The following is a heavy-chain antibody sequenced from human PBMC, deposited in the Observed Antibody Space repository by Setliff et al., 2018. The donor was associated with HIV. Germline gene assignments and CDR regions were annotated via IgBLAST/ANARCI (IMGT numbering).Heavy chain of an antibody. CDR1: GFPFSSYG. CDR2: ISYGGEK. V-gene: IGHV3-30*02. CDR3: ARELGPIYYFHYMDV. Sequence: GGSLRLSCAASGFPFSSYGLHWVRQVPGRGLEWVGIISYGGEKYYADSVKGRFTISRDNSKSTVYLQMNSLRVEDTAVYFCARELGPIYYFHYMDVWGKGTTVTVS. J-gene: IGHJ6*03. D-gene: IGHD7-27*01.